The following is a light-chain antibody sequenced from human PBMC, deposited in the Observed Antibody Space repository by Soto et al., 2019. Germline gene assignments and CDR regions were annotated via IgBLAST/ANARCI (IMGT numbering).Light chain of an antibody. CDR3: QQYDSSPWT. Sequence: EIVLTQSPGTLALSPGERATLSCRASQSVSSSFLAWYQHKPGQAPRHLIYGASSRATGIPDRFSGSGSGTDFTLTISRLEPEDFAVYYCQQYDSSPWTFGQGTKVEIK. CDR2: GAS. J-gene: IGKJ1*01. CDR1: QSVSSSF. V-gene: IGKV3-20*01.